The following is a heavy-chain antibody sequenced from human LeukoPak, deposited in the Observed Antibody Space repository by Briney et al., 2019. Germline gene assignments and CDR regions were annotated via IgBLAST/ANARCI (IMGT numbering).Heavy chain of an antibody. CDR1: GFTFSSYW. CDR3: AGTSSSWNAPGY. CDR2: INSDGSST. J-gene: IGHJ4*02. Sequence: PGGSLRLSCAASGFTFSSYWMHWVRQAPGKGLVWVSRINSDGSSTSYAASVKGRFTISRNNARNTLYLQMNSLRAEDTAVYYCAGTSSSWNAPGYWGQGTLVTVSS. V-gene: IGHV3-74*01. D-gene: IGHD6-13*01.